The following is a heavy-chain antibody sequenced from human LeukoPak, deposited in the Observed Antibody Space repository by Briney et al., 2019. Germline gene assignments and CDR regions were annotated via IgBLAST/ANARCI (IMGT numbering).Heavy chain of an antibody. J-gene: IGHJ4*02. D-gene: IGHD1-26*01. CDR3: ARAGDSGSYLFFDY. CDR2: ISSSSTYI. V-gene: IGHV3-21*01. CDR1: GFTFSAYI. Sequence: GGSLRLSCAASGFTFSAYIMNWVRQAPGKGLEWVSSISSSSTYIYYADSMKGRFTISRDNAKNSLYLQMNILRAEDTAVYYCARAGDSGSYLFFDYWGQGTLVTVSS.